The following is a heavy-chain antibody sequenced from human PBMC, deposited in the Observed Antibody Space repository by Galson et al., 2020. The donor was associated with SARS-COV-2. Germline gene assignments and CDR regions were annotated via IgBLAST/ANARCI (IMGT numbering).Heavy chain of an antibody. CDR1: GFTFSNFG. CDR2: ISTDGNNK. V-gene: IGHV3-30*03. Sequence: GESLKISCSASGFTFSNFGMHWVRQAPGKGLEWVAVISTDGNNKYDADSVKGRFTISRDNSDNTLYLHMNSLRPEDTAVYFCARAGYSSTWTLGDAFDVWGQGTLVTVSS. D-gene: IGHD3-16*02. CDR3: ARAGYSSTWTLGDAFDV. J-gene: IGHJ3*01.